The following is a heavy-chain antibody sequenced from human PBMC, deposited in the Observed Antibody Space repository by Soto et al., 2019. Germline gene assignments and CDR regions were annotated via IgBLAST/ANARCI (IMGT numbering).Heavy chain of an antibody. CDR1: GFTFTNFA. D-gene: IGHD2-2*01. CDR3: AKGYCSSTSCSFDY. CDR2: ISGTGDTT. Sequence: GGSLRLSCAASGFTFTNFAMNWVRQAPGKGLEWVAVISGTGDTTYNADSVKGRFTISRDNSMNTSFLQMNSLRAEATALYYCAKGYCSSTSCSFDYWGQGTLVTVSS. J-gene: IGHJ4*02. V-gene: IGHV3-23*01.